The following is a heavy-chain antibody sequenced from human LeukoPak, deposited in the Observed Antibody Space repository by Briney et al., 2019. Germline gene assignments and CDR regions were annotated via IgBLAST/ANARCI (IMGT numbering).Heavy chain of an antibody. CDR2: IRSKANSYAT. CDR1: GFTFSGSA. V-gene: IGHV3-73*01. Sequence: PGGSLKLSCAASGFTFSGSAMHWVRQASGKGLEWVGRIRSKANSYATAYAASVKGRFTISRDDSKNTAYLQMNSLKTEDTAVYYCTRAGDDYAWEDFDYWGQGTLVTVSS. CDR3: TRAGDDYAWEDFDY. J-gene: IGHJ4*02. D-gene: IGHD3-16*01.